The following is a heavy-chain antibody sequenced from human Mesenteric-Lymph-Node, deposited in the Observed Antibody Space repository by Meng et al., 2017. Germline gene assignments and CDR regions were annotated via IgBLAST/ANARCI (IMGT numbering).Heavy chain of an antibody. CDR2: MPFDGGIQ. J-gene: IGHJ3*01. CDR1: GLTFSNSI. Sequence: GESLKISCAASGLTFSNSIMHWVRQAPDKGLEWVALMPFDGGIQYADSVKGRLTISRDNSENTVYLHMNSLRAEDTAVYHCAREFHSSGRAGTFDVWGRGKRV. V-gene: IGHV3-30*03. CDR3: AREFHSSGRAGTFDV. D-gene: IGHD3-22*01.